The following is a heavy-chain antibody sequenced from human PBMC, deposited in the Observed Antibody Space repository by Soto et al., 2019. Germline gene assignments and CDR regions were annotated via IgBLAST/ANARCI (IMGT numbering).Heavy chain of an antibody. J-gene: IGHJ3*02. D-gene: IGHD1-26*01. Sequence: PGGSLRLSCAASGFTFSSYSMNWVRQAPGKGLEWVSSISSSSSYIYYADSVKGRFTISRDNAKNSLYLQMNSLRAEDTAVYYCASVGATRALDAFDIWGQGTVVTVSS. CDR3: ASVGATRALDAFDI. V-gene: IGHV3-21*01. CDR2: ISSSSSYI. CDR1: GFTFSSYS.